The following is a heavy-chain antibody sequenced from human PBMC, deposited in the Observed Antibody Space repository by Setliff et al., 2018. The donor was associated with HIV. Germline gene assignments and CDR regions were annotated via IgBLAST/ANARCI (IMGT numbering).Heavy chain of an antibody. V-gene: IGHV3-30*02. D-gene: IGHD6-19*01. CDR2: IRNDGSDK. Sequence: GGSLRLSCAASGFTFSSYGVHWVRQAPGKGLEWVAFIRNDGSDKHYVDSVKGRFTISRDNSKNTLYLQMNSLRAEDTAVYYCARDHSSGWTNDYWGQGTLVTVSS. J-gene: IGHJ4*02. CDR3: ARDHSSGWTNDY. CDR1: GFTFSSYG.